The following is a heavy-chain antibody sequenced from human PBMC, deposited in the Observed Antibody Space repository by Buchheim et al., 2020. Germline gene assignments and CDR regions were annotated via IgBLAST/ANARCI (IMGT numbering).Heavy chain of an antibody. CDR2: IHYSGST. J-gene: IGHJ5*02. V-gene: IGHV4-31*03. D-gene: IGHD4-17*01. CDR1: GGSISSGGYY. CDR3: ARWVRDYVDWFDP. Sequence: QVQLQESGPGLVKTSQTLSLTCTVSGGSISSGGYYWSWIRQHPGKGLEWIGHIHYSGSTYYNPSLKSRVTISVDTSKNQFSMELSSVTAADTAVYYCARWVRDYVDWFDPWGQGTL.